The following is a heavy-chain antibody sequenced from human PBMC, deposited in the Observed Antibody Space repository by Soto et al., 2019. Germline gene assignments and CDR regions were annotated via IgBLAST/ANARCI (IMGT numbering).Heavy chain of an antibody. D-gene: IGHD3-16*01. CDR1: GFTFSSYG. J-gene: IGHJ6*02. CDR3: VGALTYEVPYYYYGMDV. CDR2: IKQGGNEK. Sequence: GGSLRLSCAASGFTFSSYGMHWVRQAPGKGLEWVANIKQGGNEKFYVDSVKGRFTISRDNAKKSLFLQMNSLRPEDTAVYYCVGALTYEVPYYYYGMDVWGQGTTVTVSS. V-gene: IGHV3-7*01.